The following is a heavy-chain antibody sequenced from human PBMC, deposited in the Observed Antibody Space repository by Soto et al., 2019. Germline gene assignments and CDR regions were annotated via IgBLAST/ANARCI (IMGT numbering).Heavy chain of an antibody. J-gene: IGHJ4*02. D-gene: IGHD6-6*01. CDR3: ASGGSSLNFDS. CDR2: IWYDGSNK. CDR1: GFTFSSYG. V-gene: IGHV3-33*01. Sequence: PGGSLRLSCAASGFTFSSYGMHWVRQAPGKGLEWVAVIWYDGSNKYYADSVKGRFTISRDNSKNTLYLQMNSLRAEDTAVYYCASGGSSLNFDSWGQGTLVTVS.